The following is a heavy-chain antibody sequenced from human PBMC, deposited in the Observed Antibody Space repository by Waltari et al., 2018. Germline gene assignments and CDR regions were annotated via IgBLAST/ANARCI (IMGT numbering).Heavy chain of an antibody. V-gene: IGHV1-2*02. CDR3: ARGDISSRPFQSRASDS. J-gene: IGHJ4*02. CDR2: INPKSGDT. Sequence: QVEFVQSGAEVKKPGASVKISCKSSGYTFNGHYIHWVRQAPGHGIEWIGWINPKSGDTAYSQNVQGRVTLTTDTSISTAYLDLRSLTPDDTALYYCARGDISSRPFQSRASDSWGQGTLVSVSS. D-gene: IGHD3-9*01. CDR1: GYTFNGHY.